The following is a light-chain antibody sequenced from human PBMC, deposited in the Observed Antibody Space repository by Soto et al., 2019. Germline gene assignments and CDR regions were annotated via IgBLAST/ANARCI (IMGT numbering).Light chain of an antibody. CDR1: QAINKY. CDR2: YAS. J-gene: IGKJ2*01. V-gene: IGKV1-39*01. CDR3: QQSSSTPHT. Sequence: DIQMTQSPSSLSASLGDRVTITCRASQAINKYLHWYQQRPGEAPKLLIYYASSLQTGVPPRFSGSGSGTHFTLTISSLQTEDFATYYGQQSSSTPHTFGQGTIVEIK.